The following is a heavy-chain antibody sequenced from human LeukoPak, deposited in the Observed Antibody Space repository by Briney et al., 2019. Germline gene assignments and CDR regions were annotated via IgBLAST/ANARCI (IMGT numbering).Heavy chain of an antibody. J-gene: IGHJ4*02. CDR2: ISSSDNTI. CDR3: ARAMRSGYDY. Sequence: PGGSLRLSCAASGFTFSSYGMNWVRQVRQAPGKGLEWLSYISSSDNTIYYADSVKGRFTISRDNAKNSLYLHMNGLRDEDTAVYYCARAMRSGYDYWGQGTLVTVSS. CDR1: GFTFSSYG. D-gene: IGHD5-12*01. V-gene: IGHV3-48*02.